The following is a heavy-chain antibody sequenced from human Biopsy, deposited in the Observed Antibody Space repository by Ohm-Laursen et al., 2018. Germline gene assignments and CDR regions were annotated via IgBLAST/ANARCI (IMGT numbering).Heavy chain of an antibody. CDR3: AKHGSGWTGDDAFHI. Sequence: GTLSLTCAVSGGSISGSSWSWIRQAPGKGLEWIGYISYSRDTNYNPYLKSRITISVDTSKNQFSLKLTSVTAADTAVYYCAKHGSGWTGDDAFHIWGQGTMVTVSS. J-gene: IGHJ3*02. D-gene: IGHD6-19*01. V-gene: IGHV4-59*08. CDR1: GGSISGSS. CDR2: ISYSRDT.